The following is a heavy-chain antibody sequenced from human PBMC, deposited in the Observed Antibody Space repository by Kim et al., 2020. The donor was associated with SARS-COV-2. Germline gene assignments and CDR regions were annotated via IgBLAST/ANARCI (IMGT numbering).Heavy chain of an antibody. CDR1: GGSISSSSYY. D-gene: IGHD2-21*01. V-gene: IGHV4-39*01. CDR3: ARTIRGGVVIATPNWFDP. Sequence: SETLSLTCTVSGGSISSSSYYWGWLRQPPGKGLEWIGSIYYSGSTYYNPSLKSRVTISVDTSKNQFSLKLSSVTAADAAVYYCARTIRGGVVIATPNWFDPWGQGTLVTVSS. J-gene: IGHJ5*02. CDR2: IYYSGST.